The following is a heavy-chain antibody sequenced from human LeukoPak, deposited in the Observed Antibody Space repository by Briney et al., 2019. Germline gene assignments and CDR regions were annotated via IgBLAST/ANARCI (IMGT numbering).Heavy chain of an antibody. Sequence: EASVKVSCKASGGTFSSYAISWVRQAPGQGLEWMGGIIPIFGTANYAQKFQGRVTITADESTSTAYMELSSLRSEDTAVYYCARDRGNYGSGSLSGYYYYMDVWGKGTTVTISS. CDR1: GGTFSSYA. V-gene: IGHV1-69*13. J-gene: IGHJ6*03. CDR2: IIPIFGTA. CDR3: ARDRGNYGSGSLSGYYYYMDV. D-gene: IGHD3-10*01.